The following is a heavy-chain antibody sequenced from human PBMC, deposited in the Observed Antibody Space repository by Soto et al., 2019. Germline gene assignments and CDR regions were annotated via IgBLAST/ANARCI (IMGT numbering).Heavy chain of an antibody. CDR1: GGSISNSNW. CDR2: IYHSGST. V-gene: IGHV4-4*02. D-gene: IGHD2-2*01. J-gene: IGHJ2*01. CDR3: ASTRDYWYFDL. Sequence: VQLQESGPGLVKPSGTLSLTCAVSGGSISNSNWWSWVRQPPGKGLEWIGEIYHSGSTNYNPSLKNRLTMSVNKSMNHFSLRVTSVTAADTAVYYCASTRDYWYFDLWGRGTLVTVSS.